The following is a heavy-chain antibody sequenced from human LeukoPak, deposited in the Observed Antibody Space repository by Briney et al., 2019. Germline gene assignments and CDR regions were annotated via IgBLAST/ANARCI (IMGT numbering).Heavy chain of an antibody. Sequence: GGSLRLSCAASGFTFSSYAMSWVRQAPGKGLEWVSAISGSGGSTYYADSVKGRFTISRDNSKNTLYLQMNSLRAEDTAVYYCAKVGGYCSGGSCPVANAFDIGGQGTMVTVSS. D-gene: IGHD2-15*01. CDR2: ISGSGGST. CDR1: GFTFSSYA. J-gene: IGHJ3*02. CDR3: AKVGGYCSGGSCPVANAFDI. V-gene: IGHV3-23*01.